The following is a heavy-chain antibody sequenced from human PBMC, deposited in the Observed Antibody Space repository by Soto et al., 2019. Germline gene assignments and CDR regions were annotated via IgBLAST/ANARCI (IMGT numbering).Heavy chain of an antibody. CDR2: IDPSDSYT. Sequence: PGESLKISCKGSGYSFTSYWISWVRQMPGKGLEWMGRIDPSDSYTNYSPSFQGHATISADKSISTAYLQWSSLKASDTAMYYCARHIPLNYYDSSGYYTYWGQGTLVTVSS. V-gene: IGHV5-10-1*01. CDR1: GYSFTSYW. J-gene: IGHJ4*02. D-gene: IGHD3-22*01. CDR3: ARHIPLNYYDSSGYYTY.